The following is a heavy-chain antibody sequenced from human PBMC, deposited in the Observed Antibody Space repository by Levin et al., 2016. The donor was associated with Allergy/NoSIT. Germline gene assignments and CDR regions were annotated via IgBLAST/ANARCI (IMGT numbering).Heavy chain of an antibody. V-gene: IGHV3-48*02. CDR1: GFTFSSYA. Sequence: GGSLRLSCAASGFTFSSYAMSWVRQAPGKGLEWVSYISSSSTIYYADSVKGRFTISRDNAKNSLYLQMNSLRDEDTAVYYCAREGDPSSSWYQPRLDYYYMDVWGKGTTVTVSS. J-gene: IGHJ6*03. CDR3: AREGDPSSSWYQPRLDYYYMDV. CDR2: ISSSSTI. D-gene: IGHD6-13*01.